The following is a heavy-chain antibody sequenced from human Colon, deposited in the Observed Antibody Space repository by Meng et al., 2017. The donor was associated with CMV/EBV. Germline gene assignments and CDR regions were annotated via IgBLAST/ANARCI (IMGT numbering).Heavy chain of an antibody. CDR1: GTSITSGGYY. CDR2: AYYIAAT. V-gene: IGHV4-31*03. CDR3: AREPMV. Sequence: QVQLQESGPGLVKPSQTLSLTCSVSGTSITSGGYYWTWLRQRPGKGLEWIGYAYYIAATSYNPSLKSRVTIALDTSKNQFSLRLTSVTAADTAIYYCAREPMVWGQGILVTVSS. J-gene: IGHJ4*02. D-gene: IGHD2-8*01.